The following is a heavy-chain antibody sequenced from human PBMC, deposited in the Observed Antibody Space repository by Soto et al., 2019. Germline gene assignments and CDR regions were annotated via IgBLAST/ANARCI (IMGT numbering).Heavy chain of an antibody. CDR3: ASGAAFYYDTSRY. Sequence: QVELVESGGGVVQFGGSLRISRAAPGFSFSIHALHWIRPAPGGGLEWVAVMSPNGDNQYYADSVKGRFTISRDTSKSTLSLQMTSLRPEDTAVYYCASGAAFYYDTSRYWGQGTLVTVSS. CDR2: MSPNGDNQ. V-gene: IGHV3-30-3*01. CDR1: GFSFSIHA. D-gene: IGHD3-22*01. J-gene: IGHJ4*02.